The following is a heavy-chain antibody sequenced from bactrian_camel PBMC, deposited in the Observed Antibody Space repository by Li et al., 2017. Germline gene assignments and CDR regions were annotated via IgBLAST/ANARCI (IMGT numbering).Heavy chain of an antibody. J-gene: IGHJ4*01. CDR2: MNRDGTL. V-gene: IGHV3S57*01. Sequence: HVQLVESGGGSVQAGGSLTLSCQASGYEKRYRQYSLGWFRQAPGKSREGVAAMNRDGTLSHARSLKGRFTISRDNAKNTLYLQMNSLKPEDTAMYYCAADPGRCVHNFYDANRLAYKGQGTQVTVS. D-gene: IGHD1*01. CDR1: GYEKRYRQYS.